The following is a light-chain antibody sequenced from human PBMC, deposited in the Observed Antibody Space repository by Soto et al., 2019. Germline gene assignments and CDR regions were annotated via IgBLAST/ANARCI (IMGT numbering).Light chain of an antibody. CDR2: AAS. Sequence: AIQMTQSPSSLSASVGDRVTITCRASQGIRDELGWYQQKAGKAPNLLISAASRLQSGVPSRFSGRGSGTDFTHTISSLQPEDFATYYCLQDYDYPRTFGQGTKVELK. J-gene: IGKJ1*01. CDR1: QGIRDE. CDR3: LQDYDYPRT. V-gene: IGKV1-6*01.